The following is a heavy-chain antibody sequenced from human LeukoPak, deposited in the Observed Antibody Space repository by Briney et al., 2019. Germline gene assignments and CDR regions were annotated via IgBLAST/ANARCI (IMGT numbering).Heavy chain of an antibody. J-gene: IGHJ4*02. Sequence: ASVKVSCKASGYTITSYYMHWVRQDPGQELEWMGIINPSGGSTSYAQKFQGRVTMTRDTSTSTVYMELSSLRSEDTAVYYCARARPQLLWFGELYRLNYFDYWGQGTLVTVSS. D-gene: IGHD3-10*01. CDR3: ARARPQLLWFGELYRLNYFDY. V-gene: IGHV1-46*03. CDR2: INPSGGST. CDR1: GYTITSYY.